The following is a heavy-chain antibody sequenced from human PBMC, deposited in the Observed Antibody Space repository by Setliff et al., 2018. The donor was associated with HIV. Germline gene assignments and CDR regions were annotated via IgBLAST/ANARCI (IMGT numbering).Heavy chain of an antibody. D-gene: IGHD3-10*01. V-gene: IGHV1-18*01. CDR2: ISAYDGKT. J-gene: IGHJ4*02. CDR3: ARDDPIRKEVASGLDY. CDR1: GGTFSSFA. Sequence: ASVKVSCKASGGTFSSFAISWVRQAPGQGLEWMGWISAYDGKTNYAQNFQGRVTMTTDTSTSTAYMEVRSLRYDDTAVYYCARDDPIRKEVASGLDYWGQGTLVTVSS.